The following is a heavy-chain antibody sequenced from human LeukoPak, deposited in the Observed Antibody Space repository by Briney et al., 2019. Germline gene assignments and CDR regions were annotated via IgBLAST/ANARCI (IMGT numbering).Heavy chain of an antibody. J-gene: IGHJ4*02. CDR2: IWYDGSNK. V-gene: IGHV3-33*01. Sequence: PGGSLRLSSAASGFTFSSYGMHWVRQAPGKGLEWVAVIWYDGSNKYYVDSVKGRFTISRENSKNTLYLQMNRLRAEDTAVYYCASLGRGDDYWGQGTLVTVSS. CDR1: GFTFSSYG. D-gene: IGHD3-16*01. CDR3: ASLGRGDDY.